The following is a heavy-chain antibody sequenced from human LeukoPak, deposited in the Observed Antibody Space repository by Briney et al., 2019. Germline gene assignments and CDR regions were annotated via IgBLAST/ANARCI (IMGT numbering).Heavy chain of an antibody. CDR3: ARDGGGVDCAGHCRQNSYYYYGMDV. Sequence: ASVKVSCKASGYTFTSYYMHWVRQAPGQGLEWMGIINPSGGSTSYAQKFQGRVTMTRDTSTSTVHMELSSLRSEDTAVYYCARDGGGVDCAGHCRQNSYYYYGMDVWGQGTPVTVSS. J-gene: IGHJ6*02. D-gene: IGHD3-16*01. CDR1: GYTFTSYY. CDR2: INPSGGST. V-gene: IGHV1-46*01.